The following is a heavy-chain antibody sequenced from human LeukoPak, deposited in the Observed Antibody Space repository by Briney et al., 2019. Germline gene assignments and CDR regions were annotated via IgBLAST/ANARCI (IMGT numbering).Heavy chain of an antibody. CDR1: GYTFTSYG. J-gene: IGHJ4*02. Sequence: SVKVSCKASGYTFTSYGISWVRQAPGQGLEWMGGIIPIFGTANYAQKFQGRVTITADESTSTAYMELSSLRSEDTAVYYCARVRICSSSCFAEAKYYFDYWGQGTLVTVSS. CDR2: IIPIFGTA. D-gene: IGHD6-13*01. V-gene: IGHV1-69*13. CDR3: ARVRICSSSCFAEAKYYFDY.